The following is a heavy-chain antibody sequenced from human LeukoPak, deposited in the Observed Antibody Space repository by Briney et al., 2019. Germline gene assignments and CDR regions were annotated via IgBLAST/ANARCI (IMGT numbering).Heavy chain of an antibody. D-gene: IGHD3-22*01. J-gene: IGHJ4*02. Sequence: GGSLRLSCAASGFSFSTYWMSWVRQAPGKGLEWVANIKEGGSEKYYVESVKGRFTISRDNAKNSLFLQMNSLRAEDTAVYYCLMYYYDSSAYPYWGQGTLVTVSS. CDR1: GFSFSTYW. CDR2: IKEGGSEK. V-gene: IGHV3-7*01. CDR3: LMYYYDSSAYPY.